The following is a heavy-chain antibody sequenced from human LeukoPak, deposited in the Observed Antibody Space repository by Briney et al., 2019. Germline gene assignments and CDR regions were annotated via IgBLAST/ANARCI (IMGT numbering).Heavy chain of an antibody. V-gene: IGHV3-23*01. J-gene: IGHJ4*02. CDR1: GFTLSSYA. D-gene: IGHD2-15*01. CDR2: ISGSGGNT. Sequence: PGGSLRLSCAASGFTLSSYAMSWVRQAPGKGLEFVSGISGSGGNTYYTDSVKGRFTISRDNSKNTLYLQMNSLRAEDTAVYYCAKGPRVVLLAAYYWGQGTLVTVSS. CDR3: AKGPRVVLLAAYY.